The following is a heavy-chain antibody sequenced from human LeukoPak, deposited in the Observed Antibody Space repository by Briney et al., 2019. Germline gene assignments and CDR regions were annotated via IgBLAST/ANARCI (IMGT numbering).Heavy chain of an antibody. D-gene: IGHD3-22*01. CDR2: IYYSGST. Sequence: SCKASGGTFSSGSYYWSWIRQPPGEGLEWIGYIYYSGSTNYNPSLKSRVTISVDTSKNQFSLKLSSVTAADTAVYYCARVPYYYDSSGYYGFDPWGQGTLVTVSS. CDR3: ARVPYYYDSSGYYGFDP. V-gene: IGHV4-61*01. J-gene: IGHJ5*02. CDR1: GGTFSSGSYY.